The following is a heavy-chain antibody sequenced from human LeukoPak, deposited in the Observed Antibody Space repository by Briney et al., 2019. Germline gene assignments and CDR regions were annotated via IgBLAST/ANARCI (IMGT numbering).Heavy chain of an antibody. CDR1: GYIFSSYY. CDR3: ARVQRYSYGYGYFDL. V-gene: IGHV4-59*01. CDR2: ISDSGST. D-gene: IGHD5-18*01. Sequence: SETLSLTCTVSGYIFSSYYWHWVRQPPGKGLEWMGYISDSGSTNYNPSLKSRLTISLDTSKNQFSLRLSSVTAADTAVYYCARVQRYSYGYGYFDLWGRGTLVTVS. J-gene: IGHJ2*01.